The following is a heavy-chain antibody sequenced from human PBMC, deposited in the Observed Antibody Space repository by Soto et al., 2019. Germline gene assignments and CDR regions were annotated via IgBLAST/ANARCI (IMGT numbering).Heavy chain of an antibody. CDR2: ISSSSSYI. J-gene: IGHJ5*02. CDR1: GGSISSSN. D-gene: IGHD3-16*02. CDR3: ARVLDYDYVWGSYPLNWFDP. V-gene: IGHV3-21*01. Sequence: LTCAVSGGSISSSNWWSWVRQAPGKGLEWVSSISSSSSYIYYADSVKGRFTISRDNAKNSLYLQMNSLRAEDTAVYYCARVLDYDYVWGSYPLNWFDPWGQGTLVTVSS.